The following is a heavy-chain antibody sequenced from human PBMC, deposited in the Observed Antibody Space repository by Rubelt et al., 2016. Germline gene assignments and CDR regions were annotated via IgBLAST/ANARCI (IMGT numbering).Heavy chain of an antibody. CDR2: INHSGTT. J-gene: IGHJ4*02. D-gene: IGHD6-13*01. CDR1: GGSFSGYY. CDR3: ARDLEGGSLRL. Sequence: QVQLQLWGAGLLKPSETLSLTCAVYGGSFSGYYWSWIRPAPGKGLEWIGEINHSGTTNHHPSLQSRVTTSVDTSKNQFSLKLSSVTAADTAVDYSARDLEGGSLRLWGQGTLVSVSS. V-gene: IGHV4-34*01.